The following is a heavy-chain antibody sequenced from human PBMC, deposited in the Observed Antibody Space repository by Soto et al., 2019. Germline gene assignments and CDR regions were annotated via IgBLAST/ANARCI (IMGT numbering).Heavy chain of an antibody. Sequence: ASVKVSCKTSGYTFPNYGISWVRQAPGQGLEWMGWISAYNGNTNYAQKLQGRVTMTTDTSTSTAYMELRSLRSDDTAVYYCARARYYYGSEEGWFDPWGQGTLVTVSS. D-gene: IGHD3-10*01. CDR3: ARARYYYGSEEGWFDP. CDR2: ISAYNGNT. CDR1: GYTFPNYG. J-gene: IGHJ5*02. V-gene: IGHV1-18*01.